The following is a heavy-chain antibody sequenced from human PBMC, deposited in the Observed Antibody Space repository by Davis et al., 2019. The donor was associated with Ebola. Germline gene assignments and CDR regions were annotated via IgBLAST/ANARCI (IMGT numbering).Heavy chain of an antibody. CDR2: ISSSSSTI. V-gene: IGHV3-48*04. Sequence: GESLKISCAASGFTFSSYSMNWVRQAPGKGLEWVSYISSSSSTIYYADSVKGRFTISRDNAKSSLYLQMNSLRAEDTAVYYCARFYSGNYFDYWGQGTLVTVSS. CDR3: ARFYSGNYFDY. D-gene: IGHD1-26*01. CDR1: GFTFSSYS. J-gene: IGHJ4*02.